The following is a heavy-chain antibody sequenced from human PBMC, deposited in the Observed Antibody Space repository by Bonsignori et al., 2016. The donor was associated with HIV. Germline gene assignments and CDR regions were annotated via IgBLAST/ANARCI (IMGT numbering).Heavy chain of an antibody. J-gene: IGHJ2*01. Sequence: GSLRLSCAASGFTFSSYEMNWVRQAPGKGLEWVSYISSSGSTIYYADSVKGRFTISRDNAKNSLYLQMNSLRAEDTAVYYCARDCSSTSCHYFDLWGRGTLVTVSS. CDR1: GFTFSSYE. D-gene: IGHD2-2*01. V-gene: IGHV3-48*03. CDR2: ISSSGSTI. CDR3: ARDCSSTSCHYFDL.